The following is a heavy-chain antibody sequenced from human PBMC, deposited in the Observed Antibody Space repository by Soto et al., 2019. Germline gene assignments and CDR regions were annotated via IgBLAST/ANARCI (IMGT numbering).Heavy chain of an antibody. D-gene: IGHD3-16*01. CDR2: IYWNSNRL. J-gene: IGHJ4*02. CDR3: LKDVMPGGGDC. Sequence: EVKLVESGGGLVQPGRSLRLSCVASGFTSDDYAMHWVRQAPGKGLEWVAGIYWNSNRLDYGDSVKARFTISRDNAEKSLYLQMNSLRPEDTAMYFCLKDVMPGGGDCWGQGTLVTVSS. CDR1: GFTSDDYA. V-gene: IGHV3-9*02.